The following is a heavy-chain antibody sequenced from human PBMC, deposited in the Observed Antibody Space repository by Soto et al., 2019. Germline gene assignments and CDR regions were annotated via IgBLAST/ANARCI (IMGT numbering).Heavy chain of an antibody. V-gene: IGHV1-24*01. Sequence: ASVKVSCKVSGYTLTELSRHWVRQAPGKGLEWMGGFDPEDGETIYAQKFQGRVTMTEDTSTDTAYMELSSLRSEDTAVYYCATAELRGGYYYGMDVWGQGTTVTVSS. CDR1: GYTLTELS. D-gene: IGHD1-7*01. J-gene: IGHJ6*02. CDR2: FDPEDGET. CDR3: ATAELRGGYYYGMDV.